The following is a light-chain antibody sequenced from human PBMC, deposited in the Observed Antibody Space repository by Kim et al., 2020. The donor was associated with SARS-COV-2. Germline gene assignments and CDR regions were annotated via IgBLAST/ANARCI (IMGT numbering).Light chain of an antibody. Sequence: IQLTQSPSSLSASVGDRVTIPCRASQGISSYLAWYQQKPGKAPKLLIYAASTLQSGVPSRFSGSGSGTDCTLTISSLQPEDFATYYCQQLNSYLTFGGGTKVDIK. J-gene: IGKJ4*02. CDR2: AAS. V-gene: IGKV1-9*01. CDR1: QGISSY. CDR3: QQLNSYLT.